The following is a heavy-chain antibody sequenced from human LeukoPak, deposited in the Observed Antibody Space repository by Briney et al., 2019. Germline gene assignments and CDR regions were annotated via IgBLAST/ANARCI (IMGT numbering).Heavy chain of an antibody. CDR3: AASRRGYSYDYFDY. CDR1: GFTFSSYG. CDR2: IWYDGSNK. V-gene: IGHV3-33*01. J-gene: IGHJ4*02. D-gene: IGHD5-18*01. Sequence: PGGSLRLSCAASGFTFSSYGMHWVRQAPGKGLEWVAVIWYDGSNKYYADSVKGRFTISRDNSKNTLYLQMNSLRAEDTAVYYCAASRRGYSYDYFDYWGQGTLVTVSS.